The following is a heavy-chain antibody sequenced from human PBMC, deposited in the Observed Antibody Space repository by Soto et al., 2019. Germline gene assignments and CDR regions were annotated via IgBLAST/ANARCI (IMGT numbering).Heavy chain of an antibody. V-gene: IGHV4-31*03. CDR1: GGSISSGGYY. Sequence: SETLSLTCTVSGGSISSGGYYWSWIRQHPGKGQEWIGYIYYSGSTYYNPSLKSRVTISVDTSKNQFSLKLSSVTAADTAVYYCASTTGYPLYFDYWGQGTLVTVSS. CDR2: IYYSGST. D-gene: IGHD3-9*01. CDR3: ASTTGYPLYFDY. J-gene: IGHJ4*02.